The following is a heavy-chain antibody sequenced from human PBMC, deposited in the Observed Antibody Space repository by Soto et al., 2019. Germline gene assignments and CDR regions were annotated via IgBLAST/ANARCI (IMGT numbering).Heavy chain of an antibody. Sequence: EVQLVESGGGLVKPGGSLRLSCAASGFTFSSYSMNWVRQAPGKGLEWVSSISSSSSYIYYADSVKGRFTISRDNAKNSLYLQMNSLRAEDTAVYYCARGPDIVVVVAAIDYWGQGTLVTVSS. V-gene: IGHV3-21*01. CDR3: ARGPDIVVVVAAIDY. D-gene: IGHD2-15*01. J-gene: IGHJ4*02. CDR2: ISSSSSYI. CDR1: GFTFSSYS.